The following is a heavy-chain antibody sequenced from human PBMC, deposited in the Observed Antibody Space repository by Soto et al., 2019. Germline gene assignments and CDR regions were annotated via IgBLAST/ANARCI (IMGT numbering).Heavy chain of an antibody. D-gene: IGHD6-19*01. J-gene: IGHJ5*02. CDR3: AREKPPSRLVRNWFDP. CDR1: GFTFSSDS. CDR2: ISGSGSTI. Sequence: PGESLKISCAPSGFTFSSDSFNWVRQAPGKGLEWVSYISGSGSTIYYADSVKGRFTISRDNAKNSLYLQMNSLRAEDTAVYYCAREKPPSRLVRNWFDPWGQGTRVTVSS. V-gene: IGHV3-48*04.